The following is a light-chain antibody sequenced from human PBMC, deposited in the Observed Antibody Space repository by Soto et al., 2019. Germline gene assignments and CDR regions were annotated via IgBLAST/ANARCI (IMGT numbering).Light chain of an antibody. J-gene: IGKJ4*01. CDR3: QPDDVWPALT. CDR1: QSVTSN. CDR2: HTS. Sequence: VMKQSLATLSLSPGQRAALSCRACQSVTSNLAWYQHKPGQAPRLLIYHTSRRAAGIPARFSASGSGTEFILTISSLQSEDSAVYYCQPDDVWPALTFGGGTNLDI. V-gene: IGKV3D-15*01.